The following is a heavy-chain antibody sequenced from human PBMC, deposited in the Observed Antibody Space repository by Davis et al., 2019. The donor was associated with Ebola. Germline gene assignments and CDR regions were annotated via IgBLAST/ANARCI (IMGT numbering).Heavy chain of an antibody. Sequence: MPSETLSLTCAVSGYSISSGYYWGWIRQPPGKGLEWIGSIYHSGSTYYNPSLRSRLTISVDTSKNHFSLKLSSVTAADTAVYYCASVLEAGIDSWGQGTLVTVSS. D-gene: IGHD1-1*01. CDR2: IYHSGST. V-gene: IGHV4-38-2*01. J-gene: IGHJ4*02. CDR3: ASVLEAGIDS. CDR1: GYSISSGYY.